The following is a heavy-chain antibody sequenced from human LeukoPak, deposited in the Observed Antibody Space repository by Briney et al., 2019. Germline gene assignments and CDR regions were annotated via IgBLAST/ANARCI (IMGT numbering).Heavy chain of an antibody. V-gene: IGHV1-2*02. CDR1: GYTSTGHY. Sequence: ASVKVSCKASGYTSTGHYMHWVRQAPGQGLEWMGWINPNSGGTNYAQRFQGRVTMTRDTSISTAYMELSRLRSDDTAVYYCARRSAGISYFFDYWGQGTLVTVSS. J-gene: IGHJ4*02. D-gene: IGHD3-10*01. CDR3: ARRSAGISYFFDY. CDR2: INPNSGGT.